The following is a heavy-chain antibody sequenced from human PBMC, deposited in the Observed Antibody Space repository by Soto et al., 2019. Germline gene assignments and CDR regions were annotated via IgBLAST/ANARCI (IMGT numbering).Heavy chain of an antibody. V-gene: IGHV3-23*01. J-gene: IGHJ6*03. CDR2: ISGSGGST. CDR1: GFTFSSYA. Sequence: GGSLRLSCVASGFTFSSYAMSWVRQAPGQGLEWVSAISGSGGSTYYADSEKGRFTISRVNSKNTLYLQMNSLRAEDAAVYYCAKGRCNWNCACYYYMDVWGKGTTVTVSS. D-gene: IGHD1-7*01. CDR3: AKGRCNWNCACYYYMDV.